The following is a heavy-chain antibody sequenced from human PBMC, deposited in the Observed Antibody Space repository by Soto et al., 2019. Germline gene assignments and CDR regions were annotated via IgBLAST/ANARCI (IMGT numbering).Heavy chain of an antibody. Sequence: ASVKVSCKASGYTFTGYYMHWVRQAPGQGLEWMGWMNPNSGNTGYAQKFQGRVTMTRNTSISTAYMELSSLRSEDTAVYYCARREYYYDSSGYYYDAFDIWGQGTMVTVSS. J-gene: IGHJ3*02. CDR3: ARREYYYDSSGYYYDAFDI. CDR1: GYTFTGYY. V-gene: IGHV1-8*02. D-gene: IGHD3-22*01. CDR2: MNPNSGNT.